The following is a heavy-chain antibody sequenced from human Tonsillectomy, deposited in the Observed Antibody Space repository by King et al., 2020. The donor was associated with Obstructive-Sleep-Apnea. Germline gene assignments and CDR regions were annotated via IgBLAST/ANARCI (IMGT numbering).Heavy chain of an antibody. D-gene: IGHD3-10*01. Sequence: VQLVESGGGLVQPGGSLRLSCAASGFTVSTNYMTWVRQAPGKGLEWVSVIYSGGSTYYADSVKGRFTISRDNSKNTMYLQMNSLRADDTAVYYFATFMAGGYFDYWGQGTQVTVSS. J-gene: IGHJ4*02. CDR2: IYSGGST. V-gene: IGHV3-66*01. CDR3: ATFMAGGYFDY. CDR1: GFTVSTNY.